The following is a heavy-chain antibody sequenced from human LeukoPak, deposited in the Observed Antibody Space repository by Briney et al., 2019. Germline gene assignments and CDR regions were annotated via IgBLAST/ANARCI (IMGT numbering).Heavy chain of an antibody. J-gene: IGHJ4*02. Sequence: GGSLRLSCAASGFTFSNAWMSWVRQAPGKGLEWVGRIKSKTDGGTTDYAAPVKGRFTISRDDSKNTLYLQMNSLKTEDTAVYYCTTDSATAMVRSPFDYWGQGTLVTVSS. CDR3: TTDSATAMVRSPFDY. CDR1: GFTFSNAW. CDR2: IKSKTDGGTT. D-gene: IGHD5-18*01. V-gene: IGHV3-15*01.